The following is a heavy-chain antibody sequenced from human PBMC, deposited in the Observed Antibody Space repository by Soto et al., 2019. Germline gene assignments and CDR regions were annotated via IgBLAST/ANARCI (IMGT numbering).Heavy chain of an antibody. CDR3: AKDGIAAAGTVYYFDY. V-gene: IGHV3-23*01. CDR2: ISGSGGST. CDR1: GFTFSSYA. Sequence: GGSLRLSCAASGFTFSSYAMSWVRQAPGKGLEWVSAISGSGGSTYYADSVKGRFTISRDNSKNTLYLQMNSLRAEDTAVYYCAKDGIAAAGTVYYFDYWGQGTLVTVSS. J-gene: IGHJ4*02. D-gene: IGHD6-13*01.